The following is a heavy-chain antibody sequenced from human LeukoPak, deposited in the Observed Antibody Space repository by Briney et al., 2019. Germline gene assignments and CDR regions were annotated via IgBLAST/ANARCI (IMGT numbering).Heavy chain of an antibody. CDR2: IYHSGST. Sequence: SETLSLTCAVSGGSISSSNWWSWVRQPPGQGLEWIGEIYHSGSTNYNPSLKSRVTISVDKSKNQFSLKLSSVTAADTAVYYCASLPVVADYGDYGERGYYYYYMDVWGKGTTVTISS. CDR3: ASLPVVADYGDYGERGYYYYYMDV. CDR1: GGSISSSNW. V-gene: IGHV4-4*02. D-gene: IGHD4-17*01. J-gene: IGHJ6*03.